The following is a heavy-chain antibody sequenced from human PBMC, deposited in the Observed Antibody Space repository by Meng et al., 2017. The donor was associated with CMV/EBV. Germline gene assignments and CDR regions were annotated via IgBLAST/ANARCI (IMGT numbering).Heavy chain of an antibody. D-gene: IGHD6-13*01. V-gene: IGHV2-5*02. Sequence: LKGPGPTLGKPTQPLTLTCTVSGFSLSTSGVGVGWIRQPPGKALEWLALIYWDDDKRYSPSLKSRLTITKDTSKNQVVLTMTNMDPVDTATYYCARIAAAGRFDYWGQGTLVTVSS. CDR2: IYWDDDK. J-gene: IGHJ4*02. CDR1: GFSLSTSGVG. CDR3: ARIAAAGRFDY.